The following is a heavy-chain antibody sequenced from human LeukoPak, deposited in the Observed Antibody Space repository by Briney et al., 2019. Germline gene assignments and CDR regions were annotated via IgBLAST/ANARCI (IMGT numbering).Heavy chain of an antibody. V-gene: IGHV1-2*02. J-gene: IGHJ6*02. CDR2: INPNSGGT. CDR1: GYTFTGYY. D-gene: IGHD2-2*01. Sequence: ASVNVSCKASGYTFTGYYMHWVRQAPGQGLEWMGWINPNSGGTNYAQKFQGRVTMTRDTSISTAYMELSRLRSDDTAVYYCARAYCSSTSCRFMDVWGQGTTVTVSS. CDR3: ARAYCSSTSCRFMDV.